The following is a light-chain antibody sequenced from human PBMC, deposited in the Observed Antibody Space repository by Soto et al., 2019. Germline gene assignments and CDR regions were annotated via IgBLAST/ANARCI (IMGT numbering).Light chain of an antibody. Sequence: QAVVTQPPSASGTPGQTVIISCSGRSSNIGSNYVYWFQHLPGTAPKLLIYANDQRPSGVPDRFSGSKSGTSASLAISGLRSEDEADYYCAAWDDSLGGSWVFGGGTKLTVL. CDR3: AAWDDSLGGSWV. CDR2: AND. V-gene: IGLV1-47*02. CDR1: SSNIGSNY. J-gene: IGLJ3*02.